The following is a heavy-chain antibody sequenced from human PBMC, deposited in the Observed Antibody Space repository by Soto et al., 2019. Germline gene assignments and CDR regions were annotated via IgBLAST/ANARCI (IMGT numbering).Heavy chain of an antibody. J-gene: IGHJ5*02. Sequence: GESLKISCKGSGYSFTSYWIGWVRQMPGKGLEWMGIIHPSDFDTRYSPSFQGQVTISADKSISTAYLQWSSLRASDTAMYYCAIHSTGYEDSWGQGTLVTVSA. D-gene: IGHD5-12*01. CDR1: GYSFTSYW. CDR3: AIHSTGYEDS. CDR2: IHPSDFDT. V-gene: IGHV5-51*01.